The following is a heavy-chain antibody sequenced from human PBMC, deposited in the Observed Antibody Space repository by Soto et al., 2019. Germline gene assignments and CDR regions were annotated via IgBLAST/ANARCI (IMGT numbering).Heavy chain of an antibody. Sequence: DVQLVESGGGLIQPGESLRLSCGAFGFTISGKKYVAWVRQAPGKGLEWVSALYDIDGSFYADSVKGRFTTSSDSSKTTVYLQMNDLRPDDTAVYYCATWHEREHAYDVWGLGTTFTVSS. CDR3: ATWHEREHAYDV. D-gene: IGHD1-1*01. CDR1: GFTISGKKY. CDR2: LYDIDGS. V-gene: IGHV3-53*01. J-gene: IGHJ3*01.